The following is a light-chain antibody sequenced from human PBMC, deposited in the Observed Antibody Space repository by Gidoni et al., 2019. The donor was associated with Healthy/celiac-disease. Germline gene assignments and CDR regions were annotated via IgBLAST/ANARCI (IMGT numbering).Light chain of an antibody. Sequence: EIVLTQSPATLSLSPGERATLSCRASQSVSSYLAWYQQKPGQAPRLLIYDASNRATGIPARFSGSGSGTAFTLPLRSLEPEDFAVYYCQRLFTFGPXTKVDIK. CDR2: DAS. V-gene: IGKV3-11*01. CDR3: QRLFT. CDR1: QSVSSY. J-gene: IGKJ3*01.